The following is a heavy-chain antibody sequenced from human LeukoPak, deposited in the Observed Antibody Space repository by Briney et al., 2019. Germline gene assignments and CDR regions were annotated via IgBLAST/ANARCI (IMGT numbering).Heavy chain of an antibody. CDR2: IYYSGSA. Sequence: SETLSLTCSVSGVSITGISYHWGWIRQPPGKGLEWIGSIYYSGSASCNPSLKSRVTISVDTSKNHFSLELKSLTVADTAVYYCANGAKFDPWGPGTLVTVSS. V-gene: IGHV4-39*02. CDR3: ANGAKFDP. J-gene: IGHJ5*02. CDR1: GVSITGISYH. D-gene: IGHD5-24*01.